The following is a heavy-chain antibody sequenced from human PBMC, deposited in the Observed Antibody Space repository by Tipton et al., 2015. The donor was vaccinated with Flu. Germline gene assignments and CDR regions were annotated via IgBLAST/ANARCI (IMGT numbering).Heavy chain of an antibody. CDR2: IYYNGNT. CDR3: SRGLATFGPSTPFDH. J-gene: IGHJ4*02. CDR1: GDSMNTDDFS. D-gene: IGHD3-16*01. V-gene: IGHV4-30-2*01. Sequence: TLSLTCSVSGDSMNTDDFSWSWIRQPPGKALEWVGYIYYNGNTCYNPSFRSRVSMSIDRSKTEFSLKLKSVTAADTAVYFCSRGLATFGPSTPFDHWGQGALVTFSS.